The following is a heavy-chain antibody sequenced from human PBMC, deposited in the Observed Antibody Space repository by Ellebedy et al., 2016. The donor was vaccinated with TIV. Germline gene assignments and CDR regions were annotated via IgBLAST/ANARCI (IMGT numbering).Heavy chain of an antibody. V-gene: IGHV3-23*01. J-gene: IGHJ6*02. CDR1: GFMFNTYA. D-gene: IGHD2-15*01. Sequence: LGGSLRLSCAASGFMFNTYAMSWVRQAPGRGLEWVSTISGSGGTTYYVDSMKGRFTISRDNSKNTLYLQMNSLKAEDTAVYYCARYCSGGSCLSTGCYYGMDVWGQGTTVTVSS. CDR2: ISGSGGTT. CDR3: ARYCSGGSCLSTGCYYGMDV.